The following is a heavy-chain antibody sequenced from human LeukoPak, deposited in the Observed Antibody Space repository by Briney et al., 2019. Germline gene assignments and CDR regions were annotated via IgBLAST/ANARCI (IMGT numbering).Heavy chain of an antibody. CDR2: IISSGSTI. V-gene: IGHV3-48*03. J-gene: IGHJ4*02. D-gene: IGHD3-22*01. CDR3: ARARRDYYDSSGYYFDY. Sequence: GGSLRLSCAASGFSFSSYEMNWVRQAPGKGLEWVASIISSGSTIYYADSVKGRFTISRDNAKNLLYLQMNSLRAEDTAVYYRARARRDYYDSSGYYFDYWGQGTLVTVSS. CDR1: GFSFSSYE.